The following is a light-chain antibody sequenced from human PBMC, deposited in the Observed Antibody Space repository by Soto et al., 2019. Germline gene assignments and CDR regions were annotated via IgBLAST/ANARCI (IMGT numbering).Light chain of an antibody. CDR2: DVT. Sequence: QSALTQPASVSGSPGQSITISCTGTSSDVGYYNYVSWYQQHPGKVPKLMIYDVTNRPSGVSNRFSGSKSGNSASLTISGLQAEDEADYYCSSYTTSTTRVFGGGTKLTDL. J-gene: IGLJ3*02. CDR3: SSYTTSTTRV. V-gene: IGLV2-14*03. CDR1: SSDVGYYNY.